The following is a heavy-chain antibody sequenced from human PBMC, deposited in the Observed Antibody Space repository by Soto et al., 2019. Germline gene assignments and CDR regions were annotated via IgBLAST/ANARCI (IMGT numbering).Heavy chain of an antibody. J-gene: IGHJ5*02. CDR2: ISSNSAYI. CDR3: TRDASRDSSARGWFDP. Sequence: GGSLRLSCAASGFTFRSFTMNWVRQAPGKGLEWVSTISSNSAYIYYTDALRGRFTISRDNAKNSLHLQMNILRAEDTAVYYCTRDASRDSSARGWFDPWGPGTLVTVSS. CDR1: GFTFRSFT. D-gene: IGHD6-13*01. V-gene: IGHV3-21*01.